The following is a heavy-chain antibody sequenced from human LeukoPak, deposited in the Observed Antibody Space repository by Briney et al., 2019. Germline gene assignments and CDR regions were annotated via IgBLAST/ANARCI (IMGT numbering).Heavy chain of an antibody. CDR3: ARGGWNKFDY. V-gene: IGHV4-61*02. J-gene: IGHJ4*02. CDR1: GGSISSGSYY. CDR2: IYTTGST. Sequence: SETLSLTCTVSGGSISSGSYYWSWIRQPAGKGLDWIGRIYTTGSTNYNPSLKSRVTISVDTSKNQFSLKLSSVTAADTAVYYCARGGWNKFDYWGQGTLVTVSS. D-gene: IGHD3-22*01.